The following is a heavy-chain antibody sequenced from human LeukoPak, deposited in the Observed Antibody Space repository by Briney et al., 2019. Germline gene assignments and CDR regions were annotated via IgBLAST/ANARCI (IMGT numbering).Heavy chain of an antibody. Sequence: PSEILSLTCTVSGGSISSYYWSWIRQPPGKGLEWIGYIYYSGSTNYNPSLKSRVTISVDTSKNQFSLKLSSVTAADTAVYYCAREYYYDSSGADHNWFDPWGQGTLVTVSS. V-gene: IGHV4-59*01. CDR2: IYYSGST. J-gene: IGHJ5*02. CDR3: AREYYYDSSGADHNWFDP. D-gene: IGHD3-22*01. CDR1: GGSISSYY.